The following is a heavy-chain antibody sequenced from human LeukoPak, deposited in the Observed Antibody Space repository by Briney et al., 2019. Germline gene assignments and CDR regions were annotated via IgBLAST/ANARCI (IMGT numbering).Heavy chain of an antibody. D-gene: IGHD4-17*01. CDR1: GFTFSSYG. CDR3: ASDLDYGDIDDSFDV. J-gene: IGHJ3*01. CDR2: IWYGGSNK. Sequence: GGSLRLSCAASGFTFSSYGMHWVRQAPGKGLEWVAVIWYGGSNKYYADSVKGRFTISRDNSKNTLYLQMNSLRAEDTAAYHCASDLDYGDIDDSFDVWGQGTMVTVSS. V-gene: IGHV3-33*08.